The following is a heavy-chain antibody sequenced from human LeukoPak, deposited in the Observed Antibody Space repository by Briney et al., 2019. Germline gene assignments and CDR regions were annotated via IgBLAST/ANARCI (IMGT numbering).Heavy chain of an antibody. J-gene: IGHJ6*02. V-gene: IGHV3-21*01. CDR2: ISSSSSYI. D-gene: IGHD3-16*01. CDR3: ARDWGYYYYYGMDV. Sequence: GGSLRLSCAASGFTFSSYSMNWVRQAPGKGLEWVSSISSSSSYIYYADSVKGRFTISRDNAKNSLYLQMNGLRAEDTAVYYCARDWGYYYYYGMDVWGQGTTVTVS. CDR1: GFTFSSYS.